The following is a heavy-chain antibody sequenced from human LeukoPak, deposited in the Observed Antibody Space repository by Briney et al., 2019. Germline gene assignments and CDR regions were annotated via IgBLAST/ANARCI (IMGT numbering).Heavy chain of an antibody. CDR3: ARAYSRSWSYYLDY. V-gene: IGHV4-61*01. D-gene: IGHD6-13*01. J-gene: IGHJ4*02. CDR1: GGSVSRDNYY. CDR2: VYFCGNP. Sequence: KASETLSLTCTVSGGSVSRDNYYWTWIRQAPRRRLEWIGFVYFCGNPNYNPSLKSRVTISLDTSKIQFSLKLSSVTAADTAVYYCARAYSRSWSYYLDYWGQGTLVTVSS.